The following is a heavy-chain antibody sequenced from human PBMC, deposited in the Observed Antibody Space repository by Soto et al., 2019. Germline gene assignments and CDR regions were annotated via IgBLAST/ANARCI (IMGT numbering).Heavy chain of an antibody. CDR3: ARDSSSWNWFDP. CDR1: GGSISSGGYS. V-gene: IGHV4-30-2*01. D-gene: IGHD6-13*01. Sequence: TLSLTCAVSGGSISSGGYSWSWIRQPPGKGLEWIGYIYHSGSTYYNPSLKSRVTISVDRSKNQFSLKLSSVTAADTAVYYCARDSSSWNWFDPWGQGTLVTVSS. CDR2: IYHSGST. J-gene: IGHJ5*02.